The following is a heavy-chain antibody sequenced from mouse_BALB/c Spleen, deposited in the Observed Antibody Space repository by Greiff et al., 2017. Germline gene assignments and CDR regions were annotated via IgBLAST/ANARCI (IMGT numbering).Heavy chain of an antibody. CDR1: GFNIKDYY. Sequence: EVQLQQSGAELVRSGASVKLSCTASGFNIKDYYMHWVKQRPEQGLEWIGWIDPEYGDTEYAPKFQGKATMTADTSSNTAYLQLSSLTSEDTAVYYCNGLYYYGSSSWFAYWGQGTLVTVSA. D-gene: IGHD1-1*01. CDR2: IDPEYGDT. V-gene: IGHV14-4*02. CDR3: NGLYYYGSSSWFAY. J-gene: IGHJ3*01.